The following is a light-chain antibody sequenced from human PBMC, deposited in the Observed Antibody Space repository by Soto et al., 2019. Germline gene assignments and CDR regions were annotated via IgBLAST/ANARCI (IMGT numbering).Light chain of an antibody. J-gene: IGKJ4*01. Sequence: DIQLTQSPSFLSASVGDRVTITCRASQGISSYLALYQQKPGKAPKLLIYAASTLQSGVPSRFSGSGSGTDFALTISSLQPEGFATYYCQQHNSYPLAFGGGTKVEIK. CDR3: QQHNSYPLA. CDR2: AAS. V-gene: IGKV1-9*01. CDR1: QGISSY.